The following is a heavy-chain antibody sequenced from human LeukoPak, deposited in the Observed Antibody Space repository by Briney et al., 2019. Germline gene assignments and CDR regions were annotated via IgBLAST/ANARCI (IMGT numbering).Heavy chain of an antibody. CDR2: ISAYYGNT. CDR1: GYTFTSYG. J-gene: IGHJ4*02. D-gene: IGHD3-10*01. V-gene: IGHV1-18*01. Sequence: AAVKVSCKGSGYTFTSYGFSWVRQAPGQGLEGVGGISAYYGNTNYSQKLQGRVTMPTDTSTSTAYMEPRSLRSDDTGVYYCARDRGITRPDYFDYWGQGTLLTVSS. CDR3: ARDRGITRPDYFDY.